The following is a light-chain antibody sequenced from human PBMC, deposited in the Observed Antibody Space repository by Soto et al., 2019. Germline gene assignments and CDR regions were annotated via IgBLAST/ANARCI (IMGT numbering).Light chain of an antibody. V-gene: IGKV1-5*01. Sequence: DIQMTQSPSTLSASVGDRVTITCRASQSIGTWLAWYQQKPGKAPKFLIYDASTLESGVPSRFSGSGSGTEFTLTISSLQPDDFATYYCQQYNSFLVTFGGGTKVDIK. CDR2: DAS. J-gene: IGKJ4*01. CDR1: QSIGTW. CDR3: QQYNSFLVT.